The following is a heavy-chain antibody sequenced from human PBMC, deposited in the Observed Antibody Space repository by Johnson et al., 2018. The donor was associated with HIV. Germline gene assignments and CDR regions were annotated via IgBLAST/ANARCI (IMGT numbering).Heavy chain of an antibody. Sequence: MQLVESGGGLVQPGGSLRLSCAASGFTFSSFWMTWVRQAPGKGLEWVANINVDGSQTFYLDSVQGRFTISRDNVNNSVSLLLNSLRVEDTAVYFCARAHLIFPMNAFDIWGRGTMVTVSS. CDR2: INVDGSQT. CDR1: GFTFSSFW. D-gene: IGHD3-3*02. J-gene: IGHJ3*02. CDR3: ARAHLIFPMNAFDI. V-gene: IGHV3-7*01.